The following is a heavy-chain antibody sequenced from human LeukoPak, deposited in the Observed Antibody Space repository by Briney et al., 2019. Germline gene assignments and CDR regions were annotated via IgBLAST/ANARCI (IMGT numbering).Heavy chain of an antibody. Sequence: GGSLRLSCAASGFTFSSYSMNWVRQAPGKGLEWVSPISSSSSYIYYADSVKGRFTISRDNAKNSLYLQMNSLRAEDTAVYYCARSPLRYFDWYFDYWGQGTLVTVSS. CDR3: ARSPLRYFDWYFDY. CDR1: GFTFSSYS. V-gene: IGHV3-21*01. J-gene: IGHJ4*02. D-gene: IGHD3-9*01. CDR2: ISSSSSYI.